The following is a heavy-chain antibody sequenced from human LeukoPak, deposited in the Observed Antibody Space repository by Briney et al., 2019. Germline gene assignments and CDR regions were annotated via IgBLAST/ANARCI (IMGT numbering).Heavy chain of an antibody. CDR2: IYYSGST. CDR3: ARGSPQLRFLEWLPRPGGFDY. CDR1: GGSISSGGYY. V-gene: IGHV4-31*03. J-gene: IGHJ4*02. D-gene: IGHD3-3*01. Sequence: SQTLSLTCTVSGGSISSGGYYWSWIRQHPGKGLEWIGYIYYSGSTYYNPSLKSRVTISVDTSKNQFSLKLSSVTAADTAVYYCARGSPQLRFLEWLPRPGGFDYWGQGTLVTVSS.